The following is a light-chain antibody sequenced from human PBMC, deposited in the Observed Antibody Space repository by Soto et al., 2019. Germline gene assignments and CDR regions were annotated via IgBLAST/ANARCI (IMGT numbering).Light chain of an antibody. CDR2: GSS. J-gene: IGKJ4*01. V-gene: IGKV3D-15*01. CDR1: ENVGTN. CDR3: QQYNDCGLS. Sequence: IEMTQSPATQSVSPGEGVTLSCRASENVGTNLAWYQQKPSQAPRLLMYGSSTRATGIPATFSGSGSGTEFTLTISSLQSEESAVYYCQQYNDCGLSFGGGTRVEIK.